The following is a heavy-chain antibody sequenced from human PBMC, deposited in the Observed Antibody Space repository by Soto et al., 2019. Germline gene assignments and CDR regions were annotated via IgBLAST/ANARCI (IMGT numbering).Heavy chain of an antibody. CDR2: IYSGGST. CDR3: ASISSGWYGDWFDP. D-gene: IGHD6-19*01. Sequence: GGSLRLSCAASGFTVSSNYMSWVRQAPGKGLEWVSVIYSGGSTYYADSVKGRFTISRDNSKNTLYLQMNSLRAEDTAVYYCASISSGWYGDWFDPWGQGTLVTVSS. J-gene: IGHJ5*02. CDR1: GFTVSSNY. V-gene: IGHV3-53*01.